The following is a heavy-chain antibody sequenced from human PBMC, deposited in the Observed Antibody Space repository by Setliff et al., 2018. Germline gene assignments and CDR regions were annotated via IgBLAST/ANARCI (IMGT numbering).Heavy chain of an antibody. V-gene: IGHV4-38-2*02. D-gene: IGHD3-9*01. Sequence: SETLSLTCTVSGYSISSGYYWGWIRQPPGKGLEWIGNMYHSGSTYYNPSLKSRVTISVDTSKNQFSLKLSSVTAADTAVYYCARLGSGYFDWLFNYYGMDVWGQGTTVTVSS. CDR2: MYHSGST. CDR3: ARLGSGYFDWLFNYYGMDV. J-gene: IGHJ6*02. CDR1: GYSISSGYY.